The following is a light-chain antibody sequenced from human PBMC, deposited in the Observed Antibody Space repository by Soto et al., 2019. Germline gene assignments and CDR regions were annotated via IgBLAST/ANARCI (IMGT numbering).Light chain of an antibody. V-gene: IGLV2-14*01. CDR2: EVT. CDR1: SSDIGAYNY. CDR3: SSFSTNNSWV. Sequence: QSALTQPASVSGSPGQSIKISCTGTSSDIGAYNYVSWFQHHPGKAPKVVIYEVTNRPSGVSSRFSGSKSGNTAYLIISGLRAEDEAYFYCSSFSTNNSWVFGGGTKLTVL. J-gene: IGLJ3*02.